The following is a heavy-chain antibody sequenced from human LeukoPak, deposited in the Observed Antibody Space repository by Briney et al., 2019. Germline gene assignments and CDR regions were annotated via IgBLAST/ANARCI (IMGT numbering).Heavy chain of an antibody. D-gene: IGHD6-6*01. CDR1: GYTFTGYY. Sequence: ASVKVSCKASGYTFTGYYMHWVRQAPGQGLEWMGRINPNSGGTNYAQKFQGRVTMTSDTSISTAYMELSRLRSDDTAVYYCASLGSSSGFVYGFDYWGQGTLVTVSS. CDR2: INPNSGGT. CDR3: ASLGSSSGFVYGFDY. J-gene: IGHJ4*02. V-gene: IGHV1-2*06.